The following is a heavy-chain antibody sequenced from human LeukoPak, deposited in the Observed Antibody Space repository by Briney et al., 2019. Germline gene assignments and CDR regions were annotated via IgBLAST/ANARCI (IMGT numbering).Heavy chain of an antibody. CDR1: GGTFSSYA. D-gene: IGHD3-22*01. J-gene: IGHJ6*02. CDR3: ARDGVVGMTYYYYYGMDV. V-gene: IGHV1-69*13. CDR2: IIPIFGTA. Sequence: SVKVSCKASGGTFSSYAISWVRQAPGQGLKWMGGIIPIFGTANYAQKFQGRVTITADESTSTAYMELSSLRSEDTAVYYCARDGVVGMTYYYYYGMDVWGQGTTVTVSS.